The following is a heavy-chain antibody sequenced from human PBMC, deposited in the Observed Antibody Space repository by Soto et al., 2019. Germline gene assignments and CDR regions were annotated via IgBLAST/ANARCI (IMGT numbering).Heavy chain of an antibody. CDR1: GGASSSGGYY. CDR3: AREPNAPKRFLEWS. CDR2: IYYSGSI. Sequence: LTCAVCGGASSSGGYYWSWIRQHTGKGLEWIGYIYYSGSIYYNPSLKSRVTISVDTSKNQFSLKLSSVTAADTAVYYCAREPNAPKRFLEWSWGQGTLVTVSS. J-gene: IGHJ5*02. V-gene: IGHV4-31*11. D-gene: IGHD3-3*01.